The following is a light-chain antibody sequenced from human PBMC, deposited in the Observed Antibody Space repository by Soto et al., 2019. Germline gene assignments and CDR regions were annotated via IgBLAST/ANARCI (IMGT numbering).Light chain of an antibody. V-gene: IGLV1-40*01. Sequence: QSVLTQPPSVSGAPGQRVTISCTGSSSNIGAGYDVHWYQQLPGTAPKLLIYGNNNRPSGVPDRFSGSKSGTSASLAITGLQAADEDDYYCQSYDSSMSGWVFGGGTKLTVL. CDR3: QSYDSSMSGWV. CDR1: SSNIGAGYD. CDR2: GNN. J-gene: IGLJ3*02.